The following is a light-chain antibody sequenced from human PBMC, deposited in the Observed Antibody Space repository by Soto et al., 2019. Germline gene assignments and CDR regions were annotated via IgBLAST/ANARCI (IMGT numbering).Light chain of an antibody. CDR3: HQYNNWPPHT. CDR1: QMVGKT. CDR2: GAS. Sequence: VLTQSPATLSVSPGDRATLSCGAIQMVGKTLAWYQQKPGQAPRLLIYGASSGATGLPARFSASGSGTEFTLTISSLQSEDFAVYYCHQYNNWPPHTFGQGTKLEI. V-gene: IGKV3-15*01. J-gene: IGKJ2*01.